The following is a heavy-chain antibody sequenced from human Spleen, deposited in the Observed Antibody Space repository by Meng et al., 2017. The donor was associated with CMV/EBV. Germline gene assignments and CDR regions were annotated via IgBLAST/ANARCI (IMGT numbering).Heavy chain of an antibody. D-gene: IGHD1-14*01. CDR1: RFTVSSTY. CDR3: AREEPGGWFDP. Sequence: LSCSASRFTVSSTYMSWVRQAPGKGLEWVSVIYSSGTTHHADAVKGRFTISRDNSRNTVYLQMNSLRPEDTAVYFCAREEPGGWFDPWGQGTLVTVSS. J-gene: IGHJ5*02. V-gene: IGHV3-66*03. CDR2: IYSSGTT.